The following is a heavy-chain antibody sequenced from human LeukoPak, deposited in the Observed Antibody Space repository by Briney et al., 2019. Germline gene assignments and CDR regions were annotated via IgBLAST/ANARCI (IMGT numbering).Heavy chain of an antibody. D-gene: IGHD3-10*01. CDR1: GGSISSSSYY. CDR3: ARLNSAFNFDY. V-gene: IGHV4-39*01. J-gene: IGHJ4*02. Sequence: PSETLSLTCTVSGGSISSSSYYWGWIRQPPGKGLEWIGSIYYSGSTYYNPSLKSRVTISVDTSKNQFSLKLSSVTAADTAVYYCARLNSAFNFDYWGQGTLVTVSS. CDR2: IYYSGST.